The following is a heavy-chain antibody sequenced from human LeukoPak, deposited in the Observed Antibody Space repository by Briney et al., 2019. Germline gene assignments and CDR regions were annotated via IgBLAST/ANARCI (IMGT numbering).Heavy chain of an antibody. CDR1: GGSLSGYY. CDR2: IYYSGST. CDR3: ASVDTAMVSDY. J-gene: IGHJ4*02. D-gene: IGHD5-18*01. V-gene: IGHV4-59*08. Sequence: SATLSLTCAVYGGSLSGYYWSWIRQPPGKGLEWIGYIYYSGSTNYNPSLKSRVTISVDTSKNQFSLKLSSVTAADTAVYYCASVDTAMVSDYWGQGTLVTVSS.